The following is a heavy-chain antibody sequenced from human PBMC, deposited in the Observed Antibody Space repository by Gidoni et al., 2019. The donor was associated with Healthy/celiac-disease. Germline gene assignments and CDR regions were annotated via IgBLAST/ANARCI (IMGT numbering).Heavy chain of an antibody. Sequence: QVQLVESGGGVVQPGRSLRLSCAASGFTFSSYGMHWVRQAPGKGLEWVAVISYDGSNKYYADSVKGRFTISRDNSKNTLYLQMNSLRAEDTAVYYCAKDFSYRISVDYWGQGTLVTVSS. CDR1: GFTFSSYG. V-gene: IGHV3-30*18. D-gene: IGHD4-4*01. CDR2: ISYDGSNK. J-gene: IGHJ4*02. CDR3: AKDFSYRISVDY.